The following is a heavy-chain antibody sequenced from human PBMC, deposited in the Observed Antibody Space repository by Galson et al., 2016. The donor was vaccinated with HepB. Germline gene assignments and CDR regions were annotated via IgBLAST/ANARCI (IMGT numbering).Heavy chain of an antibody. CDR3: AGRNIAVIDS. CDR1: GDSISSRTYY. V-gene: IGHV4-39*01. Sequence: ETLSLTCTVSGDSISSRTYYWVWIRRPPGKGLEWIGSIYYSGSTYYNPSLKSRVTISLDTSKNQFSLKLSSVTAADTAVYYCAGRNIAVIDSWGQGTLVTVSS. J-gene: IGHJ4*02. D-gene: IGHD6-19*01. CDR2: IYYSGST.